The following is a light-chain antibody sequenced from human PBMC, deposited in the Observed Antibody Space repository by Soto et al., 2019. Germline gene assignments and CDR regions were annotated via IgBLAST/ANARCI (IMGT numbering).Light chain of an antibody. CDR2: DAS. J-gene: IGKJ4*01. CDR3: QQRSNWPPT. Sequence: DIVLTQSPATLSLSRGDRATLSCRASQSVSSYLACYQQRPGQAPRLLIYDASNRATGIPAKFSGSGSGTDFTLTISTLEPEDFAVYYCQQRSNWPPTFGGGTKVDI. CDR1: QSVSSY. V-gene: IGKV3-11*01.